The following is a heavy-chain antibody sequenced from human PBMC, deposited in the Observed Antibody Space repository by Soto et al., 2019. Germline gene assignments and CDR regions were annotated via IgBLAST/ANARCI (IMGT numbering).Heavy chain of an antibody. Sequence: QVQLQESGPGLVKPSQTLCLTCTVSGGSISSGGYYWSWIRQHPGKGLEWIGYIYYSGSTYYNPSLKSRVTISVDTSKNQFSLKLSSVTAADTAVYYCARSSTSANYFDYWGQGTLVTVSS. D-gene: IGHD2-2*01. J-gene: IGHJ4*02. CDR3: ARSSTSANYFDY. CDR2: IYYSGST. CDR1: GGSISSGGYY. V-gene: IGHV4-31*03.